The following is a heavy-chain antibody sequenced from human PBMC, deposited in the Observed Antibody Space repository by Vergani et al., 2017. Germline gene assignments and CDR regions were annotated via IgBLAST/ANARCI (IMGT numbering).Heavy chain of an antibody. D-gene: IGHD3-22*01. V-gene: IGHV3-48*01. Sequence: EVQLVESGGGLVQPGGSLRLSCAASGFTFSSYSMNWVRQAPGKGLEWVSYISSSSSTIYYADSVKGRFTISRDNAKNSLYLQMNSLRAEDTAVYYCARDKMGYYDSSGPDYWGQGTLVTVSS. J-gene: IGHJ4*02. CDR2: ISSSSSTI. CDR3: ARDKMGYYDSSGPDY. CDR1: GFTFSSYS.